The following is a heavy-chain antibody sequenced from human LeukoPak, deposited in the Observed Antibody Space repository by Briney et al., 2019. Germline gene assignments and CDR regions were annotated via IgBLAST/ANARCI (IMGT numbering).Heavy chain of an antibody. V-gene: IGHV4-4*07. CDR3: ARDSSRSYFDF. CDR2: IYSSGTT. J-gene: IGHJ4*02. D-gene: IGHD3-10*01. Sequence: PSETLSLTCTVSGGSMSSYYWTWIRQPAGRGLEWIGRIYSSGTTDYNPSLKSRVTMSADTSKNQFSLKLDSVTAADTAVYYCARDSSRSYFDFWGQGTLVTVSS. CDR1: GGSMSSYY.